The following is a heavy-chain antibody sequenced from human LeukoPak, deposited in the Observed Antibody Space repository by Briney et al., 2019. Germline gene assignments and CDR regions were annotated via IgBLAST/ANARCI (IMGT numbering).Heavy chain of an antibody. CDR3: ARRLTFGRGYFDY. J-gene: IGHJ4*01. D-gene: IGHD2/OR15-2a*01. Sequence: SETLSLTCTVSGGSISSSSYYWGWIRQPPGKGLEWIGSIYYSGSTYYNPSLKSRVTISVDTSKNQFSLKLSSVTAADTAVYYCARRLTFGRGYFDYWGQEPWSPSPQ. CDR2: IYYSGST. V-gene: IGHV4-39*01. CDR1: GGSISSSSYY.